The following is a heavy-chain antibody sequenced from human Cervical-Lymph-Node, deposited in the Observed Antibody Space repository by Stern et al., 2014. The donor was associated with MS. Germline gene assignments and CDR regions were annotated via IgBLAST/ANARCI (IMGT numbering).Heavy chain of an antibody. J-gene: IGHJ4*02. Sequence: EVQLVESGGGLVKPGGSLRLSCAASGFTFSTHALPWVRQAPGKGPACVSSLSRSRSYIYYADPLKGRFTISRDNARNSLYLHMNSLRVDDTAVYYCLRDGGDYWGQGTLVTVSS. V-gene: IGHV3-21*01. D-gene: IGHD3-16*01. CDR3: LRDGGDY. CDR1: GFTFSTHA. CDR2: LSRSRSYI.